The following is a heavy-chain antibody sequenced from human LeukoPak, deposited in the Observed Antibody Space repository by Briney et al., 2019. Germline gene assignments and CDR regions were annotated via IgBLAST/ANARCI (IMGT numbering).Heavy chain of an antibody. CDR1: GFTFSSYA. CDR3: ARAFNNEFDY. Sequence: GGSLRLSCAASGFTFSSYAMSWVRQAPGKGLEWVAVISFDGTIKYYADSVKGRFTSSRDNSKNTLYLQMNSLRAEDTAVYYCARAFNNEFDYWGQGTLVTVSS. J-gene: IGHJ4*02. CDR2: ISFDGTIK. V-gene: IGHV3-33*08. D-gene: IGHD1-1*01.